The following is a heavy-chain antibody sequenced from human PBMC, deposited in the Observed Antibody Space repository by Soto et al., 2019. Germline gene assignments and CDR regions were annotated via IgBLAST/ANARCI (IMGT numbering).Heavy chain of an antibody. D-gene: IGHD6-19*01. CDR3: AGDLGLSGWYGGGDF. V-gene: IGHV1-69*01. CDR2: IIPIYGTV. CDR1: GGTFISYG. J-gene: IGHJ4*02. Sequence: QVQLVQSGAEVKKPGSSVKVSCKASGGTFISYGISWVRQAPGQGLEWMGGIIPIYGTVKYAQKFQGRLTITADESTSTAYMELSSLRSEDTAVYYCAGDLGLSGWYGGGDFWGQGILVSVSS.